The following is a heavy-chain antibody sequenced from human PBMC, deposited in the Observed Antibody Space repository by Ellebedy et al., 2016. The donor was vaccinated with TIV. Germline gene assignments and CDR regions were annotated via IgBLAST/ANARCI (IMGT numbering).Heavy chain of an antibody. CDR3: AREDTRAYFY. D-gene: IGHD3-22*01. CDR2: IFDSGTT. J-gene: IGHJ4*02. V-gene: IGHV4-30-2*01. Sequence: SETLSLTCSVSGDSISGGGDSWSWIRQPPGRGLEWIGNIFDSGTTHYNSSLKSRVTMSLDKSKNQFSLNLTSVTAADTAVYYCAREDTRAYFYWGRGTLVTVSA. CDR1: GDSISGGGDS.